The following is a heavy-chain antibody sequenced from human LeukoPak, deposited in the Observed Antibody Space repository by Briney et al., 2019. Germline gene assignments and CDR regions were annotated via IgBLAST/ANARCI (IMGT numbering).Heavy chain of an antibody. V-gene: IGHV4-39*01. CDR2: IYYSGST. D-gene: IGHD2-2*01. CDR3: ARLGYCSSTSCEYYYYYYGMDV. J-gene: IGHJ6*02. Sequence: SETLSLTCTVSGGSISSSSYYWGWIRQPPGKGLEWIGSIYYSGSTYYNPSLKSRVTISVDTSKNQFSLKLSSVTAADTAVYYCARLGYCSSTSCEYYYYYYGMDVWGPGTTVTVSS. CDR1: GGSISSSSYY.